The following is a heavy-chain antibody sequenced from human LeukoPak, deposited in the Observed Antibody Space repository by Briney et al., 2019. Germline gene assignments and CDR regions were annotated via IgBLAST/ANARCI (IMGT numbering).Heavy chain of an antibody. Sequence: ASVKVSCKASGYTFTSYGISWVRQAPGQGLEWMGWISAYNGNTNYAQKLQGRVTMTTDTSTSTAYMELRSLRSDDTAVYYCARQYMTKYYYDSSGYFGYWGQGTLVTVSS. D-gene: IGHD3-22*01. V-gene: IGHV1-18*01. J-gene: IGHJ4*02. CDR2: ISAYNGNT. CDR1: GYTFTSYG. CDR3: ARQYMTKYYYDSSGYFGY.